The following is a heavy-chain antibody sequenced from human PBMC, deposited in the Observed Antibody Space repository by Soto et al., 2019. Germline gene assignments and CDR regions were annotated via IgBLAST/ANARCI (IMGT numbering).Heavy chain of an antibody. J-gene: IGHJ6*02. CDR3: ARGHCSSTSCYGSDYYYGLDV. V-gene: IGHV1-2*02. CDR1: GYTFTGYY. D-gene: IGHD2-2*01. Sequence: ASVKVSCKASGYTFTGYYMRWVRQAPGQGLEWMGWINPNSGDTSYAQKFQGRVTMTRDTSITTAYMELSRLRSDDTAVFYCARGHCSSTSCYGSDYYYGLDVWGQGTTVTVSS. CDR2: INPNSGDT.